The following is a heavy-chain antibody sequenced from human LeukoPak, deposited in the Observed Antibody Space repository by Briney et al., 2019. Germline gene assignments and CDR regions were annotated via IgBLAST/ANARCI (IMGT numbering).Heavy chain of an antibody. CDR3: AKGNSSGWYDAFDI. J-gene: IGHJ3*02. D-gene: IGHD6-19*01. Sequence: GGSLRLSCAASGFTFNNFAMSWVRQAPGKGLEWVSAISGSGGSTYYADSVKGRFTISRDNSKNTLYLQMNSLRAEDTAVYYCAKGNSSGWYDAFDIWGQGTMVTVSS. CDR2: ISGSGGST. V-gene: IGHV3-23*01. CDR1: GFTFNNFA.